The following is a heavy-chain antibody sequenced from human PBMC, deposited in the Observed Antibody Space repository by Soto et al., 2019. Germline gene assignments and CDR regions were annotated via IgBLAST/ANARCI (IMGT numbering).Heavy chain of an antibody. D-gene: IGHD5-12*01. CDR1: GFTVSSNY. CDR2: IYSGGST. Sequence: GGSLRLSCAASGFTVSSNYMSWVRQAPGKGLEWVSVIYSGGSTYYADSVKGRFTISRDNSKNTLYLQMNSLRAEDTAVYYCARDYDPDNYYYYYMDVWGKGTTVTVSS. CDR3: ARDYDPDNYYYYYMDV. J-gene: IGHJ6*03. V-gene: IGHV3-66*01.